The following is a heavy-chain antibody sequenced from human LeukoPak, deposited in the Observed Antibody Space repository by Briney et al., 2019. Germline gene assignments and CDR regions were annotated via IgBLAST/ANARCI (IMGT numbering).Heavy chain of an antibody. CDR2: ISGSGGST. CDR3: AKDTRRDGYNFIY. V-gene: IGHV3-23*01. Sequence: GGSLRLSCAASGFTVSSYAMSWVRQAPGKGLEWVSAISGSGGSTYYADSVKGRFTISRDNSKNTLYLQMNSLRAEDTAVYYCAKDTRRDGYNFIYWGQGTLVTVSS. J-gene: IGHJ4*02. D-gene: IGHD5-24*01. CDR1: GFTVSSYA.